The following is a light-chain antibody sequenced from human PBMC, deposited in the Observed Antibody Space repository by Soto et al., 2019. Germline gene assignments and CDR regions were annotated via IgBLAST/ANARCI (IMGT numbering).Light chain of an antibody. CDR2: GAS. CDR3: QQYNNWPPIT. Sequence: EVVMTQSPATLSVSPGERATLSCRASQSVSSNLAWYQQKPGQAPRLLIYGASTRATGIPARFSGSGSGTEFTLTISSLQSEDFAIYYCQQYNNWPPITFVQGTKLEIK. V-gene: IGKV3-15*01. CDR1: QSVSSN. J-gene: IGKJ2*01.